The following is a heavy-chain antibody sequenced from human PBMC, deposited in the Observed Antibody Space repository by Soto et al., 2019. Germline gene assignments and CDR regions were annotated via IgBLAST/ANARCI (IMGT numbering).Heavy chain of an antibody. CDR3: ARDRGRGSGTYYPIYGLDV. D-gene: IGHD3-10*01. CDR2: ITGSSSVM. J-gene: IGHJ6*02. V-gene: IGHV3-48*02. CDR1: GFTFSRYS. Sequence: EVQLVESGGGFVQPGGSLRLSCAASGFTFSRYSMNWVRQAPGKGLEWVSYITGSSSVMYYEDSVKGRFTISRDKARNSLHLQMNSLRDEDTAVYYCARDRGRGSGTYYPIYGLDVWGQGTTVTVSS.